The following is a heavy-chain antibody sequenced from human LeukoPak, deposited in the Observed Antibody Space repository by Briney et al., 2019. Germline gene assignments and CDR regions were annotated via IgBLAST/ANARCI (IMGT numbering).Heavy chain of an antibody. V-gene: IGHV3-48*01. Sequence: PGGSLRLSCAASGFTFSSYSMKWIRQAPGKGLEWVSYINSSSSTIYYADSVKGRFTISRDNAKNSLYLQMNSLRAEDTAVYYCARDATIFGVVITDYWGQGTLVTVSS. CDR2: INSSSSTI. CDR1: GFTFSSYS. J-gene: IGHJ4*02. D-gene: IGHD3-3*01. CDR3: ARDATIFGVVITDY.